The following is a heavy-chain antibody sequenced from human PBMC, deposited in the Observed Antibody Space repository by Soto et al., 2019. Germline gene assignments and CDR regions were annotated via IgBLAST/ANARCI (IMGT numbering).Heavy chain of an antibody. J-gene: IGHJ6*04. Sequence: PWGSLRLSCAASGFTFSSYDMHWVRQATGKGLEWVSAISTSGDPYYPGSVKGRFTISRENAKNSLYLQMNSLRAGDTAVYYCARNGSTYHLLLFGDNHTADHFYYSGTQVWVNGNTVTVSA. CDR2: ISTSGDP. D-gene: IGHD2-2*01. V-gene: IGHV3-13*05. CDR1: GFTFSSYD. CDR3: ARNGSTYHLLLFGDNHTADHFYYSGTQV.